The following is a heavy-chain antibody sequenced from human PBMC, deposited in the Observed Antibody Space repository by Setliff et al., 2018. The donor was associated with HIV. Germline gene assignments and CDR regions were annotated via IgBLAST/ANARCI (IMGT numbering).Heavy chain of an antibody. V-gene: IGHV1-18*01. CDR2: ISAYNGNT. Sequence: ASVKVSCKASGYTFTSYGISWVRQAPGQGLEWMGWISAYNGNTNYAQKLQGRVTMTTDTSASTAYMELSSLRSEDTAVYYCARSTYYYGSGSYYEDAFDIWGQGTMVTVSS. D-gene: IGHD3-10*01. CDR1: GYTFTSYG. J-gene: IGHJ3*02. CDR3: ARSTYYYGSGSYYEDAFDI.